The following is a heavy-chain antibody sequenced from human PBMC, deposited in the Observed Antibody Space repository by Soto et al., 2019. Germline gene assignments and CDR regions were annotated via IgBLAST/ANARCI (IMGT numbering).Heavy chain of an antibody. J-gene: IGHJ6*03. CDR1: GGSFSGYY. CDR2: INHSGST. D-gene: IGHD2-2*01. Sequence: QVQLQQWGAGLLKPSETLSLTCAVYGGSFSGYYWSWIRQPPGKGLEWIGEINHSGSTNYNPSLKSRVTISVDTSKNKFSLKLSSVTAADTAVYYCARVQNPIVVVPAATYMDVWGKGTTVTVSS. CDR3: ARVQNPIVVVPAATYMDV. V-gene: IGHV4-34*01.